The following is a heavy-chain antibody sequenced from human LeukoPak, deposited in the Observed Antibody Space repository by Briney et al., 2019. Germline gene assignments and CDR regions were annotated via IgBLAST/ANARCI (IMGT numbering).Heavy chain of an antibody. D-gene: IGHD3-3*01. V-gene: IGHV1-8*01. Sequence: ASVKVSCKASGYTFTSYDISWVRQATGQGLEWMGLMNPNSGNTGYAQKFQGRVTMTRNTSISTAYMELSSLRAEDTAVYNGTSRSGTGRSPYYFDYGRQGTLITV. CDR3: TSRSGTGRSPYYFDY. CDR1: GYTFTSYD. J-gene: IGHJ4*02. CDR2: MNPNSGNT.